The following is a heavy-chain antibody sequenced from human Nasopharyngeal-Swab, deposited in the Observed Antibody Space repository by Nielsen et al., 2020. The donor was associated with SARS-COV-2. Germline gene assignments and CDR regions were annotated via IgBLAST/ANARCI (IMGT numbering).Heavy chain of an antibody. CDR2: VYTSGST. CDR3: ARSGTTKYGLDV. CDR1: GGSINGYF. D-gene: IGHD1-1*01. Sequence: SETLSLTCSVSGGSINGYFLSWIRQPAGEGLEWIGRVYTSGSTNYNPSLKSRVTISIDMSKNQFSLELRSVTAADTAFYYCARSGTTKYGLDVWGQGTTVIVSS. J-gene: IGHJ6*01. V-gene: IGHV4-4*07.